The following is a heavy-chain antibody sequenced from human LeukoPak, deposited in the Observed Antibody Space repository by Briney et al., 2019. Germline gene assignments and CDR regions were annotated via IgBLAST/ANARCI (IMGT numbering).Heavy chain of an antibody. CDR1: GFTFNSHE. D-gene: IGHD2-21*02. Sequence: GGSLRLSCAASGFTFNSHEMHWVRQAPGKGLDWVSYITSSGGITCYADSVKGRFTDSRDNAKNSLYLQMSSLRAEDTAVYYCAGKRNCGGACYQGSWFAPGGQGTLVTVSS. J-gene: IGHJ5*02. V-gene: IGHV3-48*03. CDR2: ITSSGGIT. CDR3: AGKRNCGGACYQGSWFAP.